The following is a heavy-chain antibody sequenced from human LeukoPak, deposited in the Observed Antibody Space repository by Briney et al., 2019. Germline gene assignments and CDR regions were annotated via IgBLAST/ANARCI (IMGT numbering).Heavy chain of an antibody. CDR3: ARGAGWATDY. J-gene: IGHJ4*02. CDR1: GGSISSYY. CDR2: IYSSGST. V-gene: IGHV4-4*07. Sequence: SETLSLTCTVSGGSISSYYWSWLRQPAGKGLELIGRIYSSGSTNYNPSPKSRVTMSVDTSKNQFSLKLSSVTAADTAVYYCARGAGWATDYWGQGTLVTVSS.